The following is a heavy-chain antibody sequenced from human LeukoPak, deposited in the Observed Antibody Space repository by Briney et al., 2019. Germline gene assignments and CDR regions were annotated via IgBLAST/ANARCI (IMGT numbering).Heavy chain of an antibody. CDR2: TSGSGGST. CDR1: GFTFSSYG. Sequence: GGSLRLSCAASGFTFSSYGMHWVRQAPGKGLEWVSATSGSGGSTYYADSVKGRFTISRDNSKNTLYLQMNSLRAEDTAVYYCAKDLSKYSSSWYLTLDYWGQGTLVTVSS. J-gene: IGHJ4*02. CDR3: AKDLSKYSSSWYLTLDY. V-gene: IGHV3-23*01. D-gene: IGHD6-13*01.